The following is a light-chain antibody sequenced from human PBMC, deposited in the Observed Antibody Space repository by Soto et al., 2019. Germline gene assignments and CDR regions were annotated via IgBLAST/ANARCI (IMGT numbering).Light chain of an antibody. CDR1: QDISNY. J-gene: IGKJ4*01. CDR2: DAS. V-gene: IGKV1-33*01. Sequence: DIQMTQSPSSLSASVGDRATITCQASQDISNYLNWYKQKPGKAPKLLIYDASNLETGVPSRLSGSGSGTDFTFTISSLKPEDIATYYCQQYDNLLTFGGGTKVDIK. CDR3: QQYDNLLT.